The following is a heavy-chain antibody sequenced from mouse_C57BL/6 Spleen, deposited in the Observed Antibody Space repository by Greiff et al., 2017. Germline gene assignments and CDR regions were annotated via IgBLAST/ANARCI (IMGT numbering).Heavy chain of an antibody. CDR2: INPNNGGT. CDR3: ERSVYYSNYFDY. CDR1: GYTFTDYN. Sequence: EVQLQQSGPELVKPGASVKIPCKASGYTFTDYNMDWVKQSHGKSLEWIGDINPNNGGTIYTQKFKGKATLPVDKSSSTAYMELRSLTSEDTAVYYGERSVYYSNYFDYWGQGTTLTVSS. V-gene: IGHV1-18*01. J-gene: IGHJ2*01. D-gene: IGHD2-5*01.